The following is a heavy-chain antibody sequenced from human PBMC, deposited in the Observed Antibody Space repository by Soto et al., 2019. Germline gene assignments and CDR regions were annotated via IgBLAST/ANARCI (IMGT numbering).Heavy chain of an antibody. J-gene: IGHJ4*02. CDR1: GFSFSSFA. V-gene: IGHV3-48*03. CDR3: ARENSVQAWLHHFDH. CDR2: ISEDGASI. D-gene: IGHD5-18*01. Sequence: GGSLRLSCEAAGFSFSSFAMNWVRPAPGRGLEWVSYISEDGASIYYADSLKGRFTISRDNAKNSLSLQMNNLRAEDTAVYYCARENSVQAWLHHFDHWGLGTLVTVSS.